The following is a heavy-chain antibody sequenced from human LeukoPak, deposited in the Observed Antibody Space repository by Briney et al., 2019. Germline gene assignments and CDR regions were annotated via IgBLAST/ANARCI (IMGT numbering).Heavy chain of an antibody. CDR2: ASFSETT. D-gene: IGHD2-8*01. Sequence: PSETLSLTCTISGGSITNYYWTWIRRPPGKGLEWIGYASFSETTDYNPSLKNRVTISVDTSKNQFSLKLNSVTAADTAVYYCASRRSSGVCDYWGQGTLVTVSS. CDR1: GGSITNYY. J-gene: IGHJ4*02. V-gene: IGHV4-59*01. CDR3: ASRRSSGVCDY.